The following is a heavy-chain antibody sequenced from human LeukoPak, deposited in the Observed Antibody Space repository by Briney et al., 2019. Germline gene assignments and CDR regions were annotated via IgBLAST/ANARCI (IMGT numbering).Heavy chain of an antibody. D-gene: IGHD3-9*01. Sequence: GGSLRLSCAASGFTFDDYGMSWVRQAPGKGVEWVYGINWNGGSTGYADSVKGRFTISRDNAKNSLYLQMNSLRAEDTALYYCARVGTYYDILAGYYSTYFDYWGQGTLVTVSS. CDR1: GFTFDDYG. CDR3: ARVGTYYDILAGYYSTYFDY. J-gene: IGHJ4*02. V-gene: IGHV3-20*04. CDR2: INWNGGST.